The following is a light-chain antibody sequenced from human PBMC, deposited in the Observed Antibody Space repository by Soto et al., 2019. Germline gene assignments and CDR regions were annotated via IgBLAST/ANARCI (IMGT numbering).Light chain of an antibody. J-gene: IGLJ1*01. CDR3: QSHDSSLHASV. V-gene: IGLV1-40*01. CDR2: GNT. Sequence: QSVLTQPPSVSGAPGQRVTISCTGSSSNIGAGYDVHWYLQLPGTAPKLLIYGNTNRPSGVPDRFSGSKSGSSASLAITGLQAEDEADYYCQSHDSSLHASVFGTGTKV. CDR1: SSNIGAGYD.